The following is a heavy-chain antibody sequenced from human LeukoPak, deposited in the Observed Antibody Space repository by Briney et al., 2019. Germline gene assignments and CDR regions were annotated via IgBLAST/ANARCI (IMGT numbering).Heavy chain of an antibody. J-gene: IGHJ4*02. CDR3: ARSSFCSGGTCYSSLDY. CDR1: GYTFTSHG. V-gene: IGHV1-18*01. Sequence: ASVKVSCKASGYTFTSHGSSWVRQAPGQGLEWMGWISTYNANTNYAQKLQGRVTMTTDTSTSTAYMELRSLRSDDTAIYYCARSSFCSGGTCYSSLDYWGQGTLVTVSS. D-gene: IGHD2-15*01. CDR2: ISTYNANT.